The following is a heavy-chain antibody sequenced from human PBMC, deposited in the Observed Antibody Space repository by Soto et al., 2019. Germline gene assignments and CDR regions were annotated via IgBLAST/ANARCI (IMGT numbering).Heavy chain of an antibody. Sequence: QVQLVQSGAEVKKPGSSVKVSCKASGGTFSSYAISWVRQAPGQGLEWMGGIIPIFGTANYAQKFQGRVTITAGESTSTAYMALGSLRSEDTDLYYCARAGAVAAAGTNYYYYYGMDVWGKGTTVTVSS. CDR2: IIPIFGTA. CDR1: GGTFSSYA. D-gene: IGHD6-13*01. J-gene: IGHJ6*04. CDR3: ARAGAVAAAGTNYYYYYGMDV. V-gene: IGHV1-69*12.